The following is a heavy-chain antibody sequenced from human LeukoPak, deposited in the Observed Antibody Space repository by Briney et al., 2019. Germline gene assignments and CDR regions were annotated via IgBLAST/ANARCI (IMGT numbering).Heavy chain of an antibody. D-gene: IGHD3-22*01. V-gene: IGHV1-24*01. CDR3: ATYPFDSSGHWIKFDY. CDR1: GYTLTELS. Sequence: GASVKVSCKASGYTLTELSMHWVRQAPGKGLEWMGGFDPEDGETIYAQKFQGRVTMTEDTSTDTAYMELNSLRSEDTAVYYCATYPFDSSGHWIKFDYWGQGTLVTVYS. CDR2: FDPEDGET. J-gene: IGHJ4*02.